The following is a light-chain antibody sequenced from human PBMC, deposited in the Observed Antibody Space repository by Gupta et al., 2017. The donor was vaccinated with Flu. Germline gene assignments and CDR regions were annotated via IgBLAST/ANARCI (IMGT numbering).Light chain of an antibody. CDR2: GAS. J-gene: IGKJ1*01. Sequence: EIVMTQSPATLSVSPGERATLSCRASQSINANLAWYQQKPGQAPRLVIYGASTRATGIPARFSGSGSGTEFTLTINSRQPEDFAVYYCQQYNNWPPWTFGQGTKVEIK. V-gene: IGKV3-15*01. CDR3: QQYNNWPPWT. CDR1: QSINAN.